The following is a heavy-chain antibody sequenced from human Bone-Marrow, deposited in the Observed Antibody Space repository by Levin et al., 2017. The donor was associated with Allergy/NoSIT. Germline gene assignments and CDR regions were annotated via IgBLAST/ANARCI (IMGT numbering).Heavy chain of an antibody. V-gene: IGHV4-39*01. CDR1: GDSIISSSYY. CDR2: FYYSGNT. J-gene: IGHJ4*02. D-gene: IGHD1-26*01. Sequence: ASETLSLTCTVSGDSIISSSYYWGWIRQPPGKGLEWIGSFYYSGNTYHNPSLRSRVTISVDTSKNQFTLKLTSVTAADTALYYCATNSGSYLRYFDFWGQGTLVTVSS. CDR3: ATNSGSYLRYFDF.